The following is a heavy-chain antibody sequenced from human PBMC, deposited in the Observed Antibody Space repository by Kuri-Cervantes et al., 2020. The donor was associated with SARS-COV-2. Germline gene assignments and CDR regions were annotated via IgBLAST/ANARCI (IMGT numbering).Heavy chain of an antibody. V-gene: IGHV4-34*01. CDR3: ATGYSSRGGFDP. J-gene: IGHJ5*02. CDR2: INHSGST. Sequence: GSLRLSCAVYGGSFSGYYWSWIRQPPGKGLEWIGEINHSGSTNYNPSLKSRVTISVDTSKNQFSLKLSSVTAADTAAYYCATGYSSRGGFDPWGQGTLVTVSS. CDR1: GGSFSGYY. D-gene: IGHD6-13*01.